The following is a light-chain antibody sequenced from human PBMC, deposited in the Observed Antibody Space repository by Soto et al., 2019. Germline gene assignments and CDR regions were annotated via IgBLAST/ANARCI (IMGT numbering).Light chain of an antibody. CDR1: QSVSTS. J-gene: IGKJ2*02. CDR3: QQYSNWPACT. V-gene: IGKV3-15*01. CDR2: CAS. Sequence: EIVMTQSPATLSLSPGERAILSCRASQSVSTSLSWYQKKPGQDPKLLIFCASTRATGSPARFSGSGSGTEFTLTIISRQSEDLAVYYCQQYSNWPACTFGQGTKLEI.